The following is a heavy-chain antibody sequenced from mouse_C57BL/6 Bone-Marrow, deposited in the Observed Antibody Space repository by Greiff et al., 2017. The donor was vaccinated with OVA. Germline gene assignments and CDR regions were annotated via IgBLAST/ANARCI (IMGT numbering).Heavy chain of an antibody. CDR1: GYTFTSYW. Sequence: QVQLQQPGAELVKPGASVKLSFKASGYTFTSYWMHWVKQSHGQGLEWIGEIDPSDSYTNYNQKFKGKSTLTVDKSSITAYIQLSRLTSDDSAVYYCARDGLALWGQGTLVTVSA. V-gene: IGHV1-69*01. CDR2: IDPSDSYT. J-gene: IGHJ3*01. D-gene: IGHD2-3*01. CDR3: ARDGLAL.